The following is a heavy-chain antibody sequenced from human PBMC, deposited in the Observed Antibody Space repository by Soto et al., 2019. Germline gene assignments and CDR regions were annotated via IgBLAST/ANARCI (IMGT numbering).Heavy chain of an antibody. V-gene: IGHV4-4*02. CDR3: ATGGSYCSTTGCLYWYLDL. CDR1: SGSISTNNW. D-gene: IGHD2-2*01. CDR2: IFHSGST. J-gene: IGHJ2*01. Sequence: QVPLQESGPGLVEPSGTLSLTCAVSSGSISTNNWWRWVRQPPGKGLECMAEIFHSGSTNYNPSLKSRVGISVDKSKDQFTLRLNSVTAADTAVYYCATGGSYCSTTGCLYWYLDLWGRGTLGSVSS.